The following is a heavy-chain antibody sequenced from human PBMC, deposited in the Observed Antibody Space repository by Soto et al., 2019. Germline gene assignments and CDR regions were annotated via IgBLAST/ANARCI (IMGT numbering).Heavy chain of an antibody. Sequence: GSLRLSCAASGFTFSSYSMNWVRQAPGKGLEWVSSISSSSSYIYYADSVKGRFTISRDNAKNSLYLQMNSLRAEDTAVYYCARDVDGDYDFDYWGQGTLVTVSS. D-gene: IGHD4-17*01. J-gene: IGHJ4*02. CDR2: ISSSSSYI. CDR3: ARDVDGDYDFDY. CDR1: GFTFSSYS. V-gene: IGHV3-21*01.